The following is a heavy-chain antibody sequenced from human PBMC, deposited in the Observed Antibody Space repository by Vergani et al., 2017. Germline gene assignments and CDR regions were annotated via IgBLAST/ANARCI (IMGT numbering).Heavy chain of an antibody. CDR1: GFTFSSYA. D-gene: IGHD3-22*01. CDR3: AKDGGVGALSGYYSFDY. CDR2: ISGSGGST. V-gene: IGHV3-23*01. Sequence: EVQLLESGGGLVQPGGSLRLSCAASGFTFSSYAMSWVRQAPGKGLEWVSGISGSGGSTNYADTVKGRFTISRDNSKNTLYLQMNSLRADDTAVYYCAKDGGVGALSGYYSFDYWGQGTLVTVSS. J-gene: IGHJ4*02.